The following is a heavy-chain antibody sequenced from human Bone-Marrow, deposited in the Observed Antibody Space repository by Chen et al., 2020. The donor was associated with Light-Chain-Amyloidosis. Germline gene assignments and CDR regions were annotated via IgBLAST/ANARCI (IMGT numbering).Heavy chain of an antibody. CDR1: GFTFSSYG. CDR3: ARDGSSLRSSYPYYYYYMDV. CDR2: IRYDGSNK. V-gene: IGHV3-30*02. D-gene: IGHD6-6*01. J-gene: IGHJ6*03. Sequence: QVQLVESGGGVVQPGGSLRLSCAASGFTFSSYGMHWVRQAPGKGLEWVAFIRYDGSNKYYADSVKGRFTISRDISKNTLYLQMNSLRAEDTAVYYCARDGSSLRSSYPYYYYYMDVWGKGTTVTVSS.